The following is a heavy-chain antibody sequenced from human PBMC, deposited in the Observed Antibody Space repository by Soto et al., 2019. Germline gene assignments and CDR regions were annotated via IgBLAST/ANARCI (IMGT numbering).Heavy chain of an antibody. D-gene: IGHD3-16*01. V-gene: IGHV4-39*01. CDR1: GGSTNSRSDY. Sequence: PSETLSLTCTVSGGSTNSRSDYWGWIRQPPGKGLEWIGSVYYSGSTHDNPSLQRRVTISVDTSRNQFSLNLISVTAAETAVYFCARQPRGPGYGERGLYFDHWGQGTLVTVSS. CDR3: ARQPRGPGYGERGLYFDH. J-gene: IGHJ4*02. CDR2: VYYSGST.